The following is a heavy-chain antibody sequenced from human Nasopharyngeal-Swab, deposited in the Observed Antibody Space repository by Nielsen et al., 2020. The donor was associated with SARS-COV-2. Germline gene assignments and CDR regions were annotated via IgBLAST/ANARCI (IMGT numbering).Heavy chain of an antibody. D-gene: IGHD2-15*01. CDR2: IGDNGGST. J-gene: IGHJ6*02. Sequence: GGSLRLSCEASGFTLSSYAMTWVRQAPGKGLEWVSGIGDNGGSTNYAGSVKGRFTISRDESKNTVYLQMNSLRAEDSAIYYCAKGGHCGGGSCYSLPYNYYFGMDVWGQGTTVTVSS. V-gene: IGHV3-23*01. CDR1: GFTLSSYA. CDR3: AKGGHCGGGSCYSLPYNYYFGMDV.